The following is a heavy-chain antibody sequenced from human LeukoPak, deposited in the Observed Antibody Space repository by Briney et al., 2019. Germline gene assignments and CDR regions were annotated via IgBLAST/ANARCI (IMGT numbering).Heavy chain of an antibody. CDR1: GYTFTSYD. Sequence: ASVKVSCKASGYTFTSYDINWVRQATGQGLEWMGWMNPNSGNTGYAQKFQGRVTMTRNTSISTAYMELSSLRSEDTAVYYCARVRYYDSRGYPIFDYWRQGTLVTVSS. J-gene: IGHJ4*02. D-gene: IGHD3-22*01. CDR2: MNPNSGNT. V-gene: IGHV1-8*01. CDR3: ARVRYYDSRGYPIFDY.